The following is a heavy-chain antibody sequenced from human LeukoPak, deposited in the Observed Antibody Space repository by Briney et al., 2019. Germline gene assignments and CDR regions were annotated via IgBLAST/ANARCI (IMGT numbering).Heavy chain of an antibody. Sequence: SETLSLTCTVSGGSISAYYWSWIRQPPPKGLEWIGYIHYSGTTNYYPSLKSRVTIALDTSKNQFSLKLNSVTAADTAVYYCARFGTSSSRFFDQWGQGTLVTVSS. CDR3: ARFGTSSSRFFDQ. CDR1: GGSISAYY. CDR2: IHYSGTT. J-gene: IGHJ4*02. D-gene: IGHD6-6*01. V-gene: IGHV4-59*01.